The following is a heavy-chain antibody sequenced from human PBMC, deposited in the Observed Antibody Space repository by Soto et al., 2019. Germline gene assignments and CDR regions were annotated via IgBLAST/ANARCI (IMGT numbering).Heavy chain of an antibody. CDR1: GGSISSYY. CDR3: ASYDFWSGYGYFDY. D-gene: IGHD3-3*01. Sequence: TLSLTCTVSGGSISSYYWSWIRQPPGKGLEWIGYIYYSGSTNYNPSLKSRVTISVDTSKNQFSLKLSSVTAADTAVYYCASYDFWSGYGYFDYWGQGTLVTVSS. CDR2: IYYSGST. V-gene: IGHV4-59*01. J-gene: IGHJ4*02.